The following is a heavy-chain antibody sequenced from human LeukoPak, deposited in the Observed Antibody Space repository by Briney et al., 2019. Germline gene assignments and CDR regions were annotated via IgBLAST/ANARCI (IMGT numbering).Heavy chain of an antibody. D-gene: IGHD5-18*01. CDR2: SHYSGST. V-gene: IGHV4-59*08. CDR1: GASISSYY. J-gene: IGHJ4*02. Sequence: PSETLSLTCTVSGASISSYYWSWIRQPPGKGLEWIGYSHYSGSTNYNPSLKSRVTISLDTSKNQFSLKLNSVTAADTAVYYCARLPGYSYDLDYWGQGTLVTVSS. CDR3: ARLPGYSYDLDY.